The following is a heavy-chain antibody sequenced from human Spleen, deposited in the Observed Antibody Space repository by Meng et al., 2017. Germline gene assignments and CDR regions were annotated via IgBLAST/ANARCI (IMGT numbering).Heavy chain of an antibody. CDR2: IYHSGST. Sequence: SETLSLTCTVSGDSITSDTYYWSWIRQHPGKGLEWIGYIYHSGSTYYNASLKSRVTMSLDTSKNQFSLKLSSVTAADTAVYYCERLVGQQWESWGQGKQVNVSS. V-gene: IGHV4-31*02. CDR3: ERLVGQQWES. CDR1: GDSITSDTYY. D-gene: IGHD1-26*01. J-gene: IGHJ5*01.